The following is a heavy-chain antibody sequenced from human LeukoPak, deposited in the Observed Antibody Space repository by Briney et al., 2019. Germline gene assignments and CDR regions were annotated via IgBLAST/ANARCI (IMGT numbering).Heavy chain of an antibody. CDR2: ISRSGGGT. Sequence: GGSLRLSCAASRFTFSSYAMTWVRQAPGKGLEWISAISRSGGGTYYADSVKGWFTISRDNSKNTLYLQMNSLRAEDTAVYYCAKDIGTAVVTPLRAFDIWGQGTMVTVSS. J-gene: IGHJ3*02. CDR1: RFTFSSYA. D-gene: IGHD4-17*01. V-gene: IGHV3-23*01. CDR3: AKDIGTAVVTPLRAFDI.